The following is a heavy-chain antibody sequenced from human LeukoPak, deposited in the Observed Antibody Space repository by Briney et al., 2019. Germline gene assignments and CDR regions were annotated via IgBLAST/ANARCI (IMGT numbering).Heavy chain of an antibody. V-gene: IGHV1-69*05. CDR3: ARARYYDILTGYYHFDY. J-gene: IGHJ4*02. Sequence: GSSVKVSCKASGGTFSSYAISWVRQAPGQGLEWMGGIIPIFGTANYAQKFQGRVTITTDESTSTAYTELSSLRSEDTAVYYCARARYYDILTGYYHFDYWGQGTLVTVSS. CDR2: IIPIFGTA. CDR1: GGTFSSYA. D-gene: IGHD3-9*01.